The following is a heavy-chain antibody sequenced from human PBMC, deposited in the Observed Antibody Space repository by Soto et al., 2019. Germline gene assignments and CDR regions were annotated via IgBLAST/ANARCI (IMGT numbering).Heavy chain of an antibody. V-gene: IGHV1-69*13. CDR2: IIPMFDTP. CDR3: ARDLGQQLFDY. D-gene: IGHD6-13*01. Sequence: ASVKVSCKASGGTFSSDSFSWVRQAPGQGLEWMGGIIPMFDTPIYAQKFQDRVTITADESTSTAYMELRSLRSDDTAVYYCARDLGQQLFDYWGQGTLVTVSS. CDR1: GGTFSSDS. J-gene: IGHJ4*02.